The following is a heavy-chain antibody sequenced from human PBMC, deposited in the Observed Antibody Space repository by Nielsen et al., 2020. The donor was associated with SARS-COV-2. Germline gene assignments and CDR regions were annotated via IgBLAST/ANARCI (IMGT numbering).Heavy chain of an antibody. CDR1: GFTFSSYW. CDR2: INSDGSST. V-gene: IGHV3-74*01. D-gene: IGHD5-18*01. Sequence: GESLKISCAASGFTFSSYWMHWVRQAPGKGLVWVSRINSDGSSTSYADSVKGRFTISRDNAKNTLYLQMNSLRAEDTAVYYCARTGGYSWDSPDYWGQGTLVTVSS. CDR3: ARTGGYSWDSPDY. J-gene: IGHJ4*02.